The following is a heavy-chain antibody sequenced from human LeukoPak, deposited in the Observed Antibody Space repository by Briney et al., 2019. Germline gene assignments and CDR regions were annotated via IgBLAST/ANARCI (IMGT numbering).Heavy chain of an antibody. Sequence: SETLSLTCAVYGGSFSGYYWSWIRQPPGKGLEWIGEINHSGSTNYNPSLKSRVTISVDTSKNQFSLKLSSVTAAVTAVYYCARATPIAPLGYWGQGTLVTVSS. CDR3: ARATPIAPLGY. V-gene: IGHV4-34*01. CDR2: INHSGST. D-gene: IGHD3-16*01. J-gene: IGHJ4*02. CDR1: GGSFSGYY.